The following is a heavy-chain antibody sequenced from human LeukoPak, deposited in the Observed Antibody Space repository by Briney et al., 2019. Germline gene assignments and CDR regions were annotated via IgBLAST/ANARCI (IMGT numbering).Heavy chain of an antibody. CDR1: GGSITTTNW. Sequence: SGTLSLTCAVSGGSITTTNWWSWVRQPPGKGLEWIGEVHLSGATNYNLSLESRVSMSIDKSKNHLSLEVTSVTAADTAIYYCTRESGAFSPFGFSGQGTLVTVSS. CDR3: TRESGAFSPFGF. J-gene: IGHJ4*02. V-gene: IGHV4-4*02. D-gene: IGHD1-26*01. CDR2: VHLSGAT.